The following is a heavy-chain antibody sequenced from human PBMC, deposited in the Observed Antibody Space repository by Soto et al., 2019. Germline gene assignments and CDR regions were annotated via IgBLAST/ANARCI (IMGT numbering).Heavy chain of an antibody. CDR2: ISYDGSNT. D-gene: IGHD3-10*02. J-gene: IGHJ6*02. CDR3: TRDDGMFLSYYYYGMDV. V-gene: IGHV3-30-3*01. Sequence: QVQLVESGGGVVQPGRSLTLSCAASGFTFSRFSMHWVRQAPGKGLAWVAVISYDGSNTHYAESVKGRFNISRDDSINTVFLQMNNLRGEDSAVYYCTRDDGMFLSYYYYGMDVWGQGTTVSVSS. CDR1: GFTFSRFS.